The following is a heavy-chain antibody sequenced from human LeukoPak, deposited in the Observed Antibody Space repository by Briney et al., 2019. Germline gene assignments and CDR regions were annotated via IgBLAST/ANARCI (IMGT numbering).Heavy chain of an antibody. CDR2: IKQDGSEK. V-gene: IGHV3-7*01. D-gene: IGHD2-2*01. CDR1: GFTFSSYW. CDR3: ARGGVVPAAPTGY. J-gene: IGHJ4*02. Sequence: PGGSLRLSCAASGFTFSSYWMSWVRQAPGKGLEWVANIKQDGSEKYYVDSVKGRFTISRDNAKNPLYLQMNSLRAEDTAVYYCARGGVVPAAPTGYWGQGTLVTVSS.